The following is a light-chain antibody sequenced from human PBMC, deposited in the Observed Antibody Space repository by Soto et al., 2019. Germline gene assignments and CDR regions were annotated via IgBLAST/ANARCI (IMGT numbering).Light chain of an antibody. CDR2: AAS. Sequence: EIVWTQSPGTLYLSPGERATLSCRASQSVSSNYLAWYQQKRGQAPRLLIYAASARATGIPDRFSGSGSGTDFTVTISRLEPVDFAVYFCQLYGSSPPRYTFGQGTKLEIK. J-gene: IGKJ2*01. V-gene: IGKV3-20*01. CDR3: QLYGSSPPRYT. CDR1: QSVSSNY.